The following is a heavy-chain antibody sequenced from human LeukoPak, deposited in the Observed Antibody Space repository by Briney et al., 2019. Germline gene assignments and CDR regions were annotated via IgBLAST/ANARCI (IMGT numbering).Heavy chain of an antibody. D-gene: IGHD3-16*01. CDR2: IKQDGSEK. Sequence: PGGSLRLSCAASGFPFRGYWMAWVPQAPGRGVEGVAHIKQDGSEKNYVDPVKGRFTISRDNAKNSVYLQMDTLRAEDTVLYYCARDDYLGSWGQGTLVTVSS. CDR3: ARDDYLGS. V-gene: IGHV3-7*05. J-gene: IGHJ5*02. CDR1: GFPFRGYW.